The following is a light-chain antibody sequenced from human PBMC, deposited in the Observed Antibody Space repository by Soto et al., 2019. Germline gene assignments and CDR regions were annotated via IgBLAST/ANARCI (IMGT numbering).Light chain of an antibody. CDR3: QQSYSTLFT. V-gene: IGKV1-39*01. Sequence: DIQMTQSPSSLSASVGDRVTITCRASQSISTYLSWYQQTPGKAPKLLIYTASRLHGGVPSRFSGSGSGTVFTLTISSLQPEDFATYYCQQSYSTLFTFGPGTKVDIK. CDR1: QSISTY. CDR2: TAS. J-gene: IGKJ3*01.